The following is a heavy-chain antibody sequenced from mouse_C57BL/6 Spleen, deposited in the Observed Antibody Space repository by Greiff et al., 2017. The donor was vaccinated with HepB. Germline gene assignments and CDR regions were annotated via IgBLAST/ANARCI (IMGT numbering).Heavy chain of an antibody. Sequence: VQLKQSGAELVRPGASVKLSCTASGFNIKDDYMHWVKQRPEQGLEWIGWIDPENSDTEYASKFQGKATITADTSSNTAYLQLSSLTSEDTAVYYCATGVTTTYFDVWGTGTTVTVSS. V-gene: IGHV14-4*01. CDR2: IDPENSDT. CDR1: GFNIKDDY. D-gene: IGHD2-3*01. CDR3: ATGVTTTYFDV. J-gene: IGHJ1*03.